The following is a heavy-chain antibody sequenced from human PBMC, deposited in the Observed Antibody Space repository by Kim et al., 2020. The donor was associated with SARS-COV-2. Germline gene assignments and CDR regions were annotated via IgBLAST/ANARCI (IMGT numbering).Heavy chain of an antibody. J-gene: IGHJ5*02. CDR1: GYTLTELS. Sequence: ASVKVSCKVSGYTLTELSMHWVPQAPGKGLEWMGGFDPEDGETIYAQKFQGRVTMTEDTSTDTAYMELSSLRSEDTAVYYCATASPGGYYYDSSGPNPNWFDPWGQGTLVTVSS. D-gene: IGHD3-22*01. V-gene: IGHV1-24*01. CDR2: FDPEDGET. CDR3: ATASPGGYYYDSSGPNPNWFDP.